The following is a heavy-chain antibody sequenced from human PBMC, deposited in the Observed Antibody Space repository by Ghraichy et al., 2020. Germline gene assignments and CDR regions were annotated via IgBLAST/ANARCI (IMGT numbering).Heavy chain of an antibody. CDR3: ARDFWVAARPYYFDY. D-gene: IGHD6-6*01. V-gene: IGHV3-21*01. CDR1: GFTFSSYS. J-gene: IGHJ4*02. CDR2: ISSSSSYI. Sequence: GGSLRLSCAASGFTFSSYSMNWVRQAPGKGLEWVSSISSSSSYIYYAESVKGRFTISRDNAKNSLYLQMNSLRAEDTAVYYCARDFWVAARPYYFDYWGQGTLVTVSS.